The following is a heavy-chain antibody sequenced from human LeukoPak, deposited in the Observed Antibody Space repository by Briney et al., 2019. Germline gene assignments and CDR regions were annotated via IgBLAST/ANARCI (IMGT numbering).Heavy chain of an antibody. CDR2: ISSSSSTI. CDR1: GFTFSSYS. D-gene: IGHD4-11*01. CDR3: ARDYSNYVPDY. Sequence: PGGSLRLSCAASGFTFSSYSMNWVRQAPGKGLEWVSYISSSSSTIYYADSVKGRFTISRDNAKNSLYLQMNSLRAEDTAVYYCARDYSNYVPDYRGQGTLVTVSS. J-gene: IGHJ4*02. V-gene: IGHV3-48*01.